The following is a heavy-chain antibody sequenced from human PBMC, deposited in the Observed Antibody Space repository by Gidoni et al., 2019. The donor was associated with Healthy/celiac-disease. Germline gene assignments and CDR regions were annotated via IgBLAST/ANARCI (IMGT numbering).Heavy chain of an antibody. CDR3: ARSTSSWYGGPDY. CDR1: GFTFSSYW. V-gene: IGHV3-7*01. J-gene: IGHJ4*02. D-gene: IGHD6-13*01. Sequence: EVQLVESGGGLVQPGGSLRLSCAAAGFTFSSYWMSWVRQAPGTGLEWVANIKQDGSEKYYVDSVKGRFTISRDNAKNSLYLQMNSLRAEDTAVYYCARSTSSWYGGPDYWGQGTLVTVSS. CDR2: IKQDGSEK.